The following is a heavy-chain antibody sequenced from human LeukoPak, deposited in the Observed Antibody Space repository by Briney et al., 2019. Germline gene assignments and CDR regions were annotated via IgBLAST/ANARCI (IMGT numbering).Heavy chain of an antibody. CDR3: AREIVVPAAMGYYFDY. V-gene: IGHV3-53*01. CDR2: IYSGGST. Sequence: GGSLRLSRAASGFTFSNDAMNWVRQAPWKGLEWVSVIYSGGSTYYADSVKGRFTISRDNSKNTLYLQMNSLRAEDTAVYYCAREIVVPAAMGYYFDYWGQGTLVTVSS. J-gene: IGHJ4*02. CDR1: GFTFSNDA. D-gene: IGHD2-2*01.